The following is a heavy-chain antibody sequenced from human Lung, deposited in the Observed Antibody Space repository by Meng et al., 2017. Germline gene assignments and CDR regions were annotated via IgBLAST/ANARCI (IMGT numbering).Heavy chain of an antibody. V-gene: IGHV4-34*01. CDR2: INHSGST. D-gene: IGHD4-11*01. J-gene: IGHJ4*02. Sequence: QVHRPQVVAGLLKPSDTLSLTCVVSGGSFSDYYWSWIRQPPGKGLEWIGEINHSGSTNYNPSLESRATISVDTSQNNLSLKLSSVTAADSAVYYCARGPTTMAHDFDYWGQGTLVTVSS. CDR3: ARGPTTMAHDFDY. CDR1: GGSFSDYY.